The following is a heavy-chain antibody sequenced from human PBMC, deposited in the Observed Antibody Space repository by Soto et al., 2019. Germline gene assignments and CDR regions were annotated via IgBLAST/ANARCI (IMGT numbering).Heavy chain of an antibody. J-gene: IGHJ2*01. D-gene: IGHD6-19*01. CDR2: ISGSGAST. CDR1: GFTFSSYA. V-gene: IGHV3-23*01. Sequence: EVQLLESGGGLVQPGGSLRLSCAASGFTFSSYAMSWVRQAPGKGLEWVSAISGSGASTYYANSVKGRFTISRDNSNNTLYLQMNGLRAEDTAVYDCAKVLGSSGWVYWYFDLWGRGTLVTVSS. CDR3: AKVLGSSGWVYWYFDL.